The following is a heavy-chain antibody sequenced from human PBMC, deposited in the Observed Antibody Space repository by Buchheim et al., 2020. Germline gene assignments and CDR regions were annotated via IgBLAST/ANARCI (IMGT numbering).Heavy chain of an antibody. CDR1: GGSISSYY. CDR3: AQLLYSSSWFDP. CDR2: IYYSGST. D-gene: IGHD6-6*01. V-gene: IGHV4-59*08. Sequence: QVQLQESGPGLVKPSETLSLTCTVSGGSISSYYWSWIRQPPGKGLEWIGYIYYSGSTNYNPSLKSRVTISVDTSKNQFSLKLSSVTAADTAVYYCAQLLYSSSWFDPWGQGTL. J-gene: IGHJ5*02.